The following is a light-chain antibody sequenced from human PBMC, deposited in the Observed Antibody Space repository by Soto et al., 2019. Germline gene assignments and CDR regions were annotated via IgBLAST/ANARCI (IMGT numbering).Light chain of an antibody. J-gene: IGLJ1*01. CDR1: SSDVGGYNY. V-gene: IGLV2-14*01. Sequence: QSVLTQPASVSGSPGQSITISCTGTSSDVGGYNYVSWYQQHPGKAPKLMIYEVSNRPSGVSNRFSGSKSGNTASLTISGLQAEDEADYDCSSYTSSSPYVFGPVTKVTVL. CDR2: EVS. CDR3: SSYTSSSPYV.